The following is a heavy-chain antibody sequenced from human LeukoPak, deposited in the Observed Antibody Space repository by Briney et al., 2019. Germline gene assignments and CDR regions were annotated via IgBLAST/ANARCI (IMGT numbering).Heavy chain of an antibody. D-gene: IGHD1-26*01. V-gene: IGHV4-4*02. CDR3: AGSRVPYGLDV. J-gene: IGHJ6*04. Sequence: SGTLSLTCVVSGGSIGSNWWSWVRQPPGKGLEWIGEIYHSGSTNYNPSLKSRVTMSVDNPKNEFFLKFSSVTAADTAVYYCAGSRVPYGLDVWGKGTTVTVSS. CDR1: GGSIGSNW. CDR2: IYHSGST.